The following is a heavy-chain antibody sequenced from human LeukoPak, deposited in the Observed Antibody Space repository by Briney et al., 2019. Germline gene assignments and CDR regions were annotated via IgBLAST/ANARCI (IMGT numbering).Heavy chain of an antibody. D-gene: IGHD3-22*01. V-gene: IGHV3-43*01. CDR3: AKISQGTYYYDSSGYPNDAFDI. J-gene: IGHJ3*02. Sequence: GGSLRLSCAASGFTFDDYTMHWVRQAPGKGLEWVSLISWDGGSTYYADSVKGRFTISRDNSKNSLYLQMNSLRTEDTALYYCAKISQGTYYYDSSGYPNDAFDIWGQGTMVTVSS. CDR1: GFTFDDYT. CDR2: ISWDGGST.